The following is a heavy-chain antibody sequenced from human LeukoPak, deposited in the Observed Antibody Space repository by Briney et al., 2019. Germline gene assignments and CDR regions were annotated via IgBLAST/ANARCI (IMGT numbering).Heavy chain of an antibody. D-gene: IGHD1-26*01. CDR2: ISTYNGNT. CDR1: GFTFTTYG. Sequence: ASVKVSCKVSGFTFTTYGIIWVRQAPGQGLEWMGWISTYNGNTNYAQMLQGRVTMTTDASTNTAYMELRSLRSDDTAVYYCARAWEQCPGTTAYFDYWGQGTLFTVSS. J-gene: IGHJ4*02. CDR3: ARAWEQCPGTTAYFDY. V-gene: IGHV1-18*04.